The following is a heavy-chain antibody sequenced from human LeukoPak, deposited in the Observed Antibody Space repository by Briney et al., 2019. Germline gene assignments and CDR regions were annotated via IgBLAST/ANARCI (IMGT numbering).Heavy chain of an antibody. Sequence: SVTVSCKASGGTFSSYTISWVRQAPGQGLEWMGRIIPILGIANYAQKFQGRVTITADKSTSTAYMELSSLRSEDTAVYYCARVDCSGGSCLFDPWGQGTLVTVSS. CDR3: ARVDCSGGSCLFDP. D-gene: IGHD2-15*01. V-gene: IGHV1-69*02. CDR1: GGTFSSYT. CDR2: IIPILGIA. J-gene: IGHJ5*02.